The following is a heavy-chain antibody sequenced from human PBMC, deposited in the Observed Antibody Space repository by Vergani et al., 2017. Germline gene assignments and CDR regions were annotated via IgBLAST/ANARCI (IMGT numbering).Heavy chain of an antibody. CDR1: GDSVSSNSAA. V-gene: IGHV6-1*01. CDR2: TYYRSKWYN. Sequence: QVQLQQSGPGLVKPSQTLSLTCAISGDSVSSNSAAWNWIRQSPSRGLEWLGRTYYRSKWYNDYAVSVKSRITINPDTSKNQFSLQLNSVTPEDTAVYYCARDPVLRYFDWWGGDDAFDIWGQGTMVTVSS. D-gene: IGHD3-9*01. J-gene: IGHJ3*02. CDR3: ARDPVLRYFDWWGGDDAFDI.